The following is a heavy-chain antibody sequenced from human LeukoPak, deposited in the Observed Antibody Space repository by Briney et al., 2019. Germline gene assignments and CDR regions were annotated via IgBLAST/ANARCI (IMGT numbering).Heavy chain of an antibody. CDR3: AKDRSSDGYPGGYFDY. CDR2: INSDGIST. Sequence: SGGSLRLSCAASGFSFSSYWIHWVRHAPGKGLVWVSRINSDGISTTYADSVKGRFTVSRDNAKNTLYLQMNSLRAEDTAVYYCAKDRSSDGYPGGYFDYWGQGTLVTVSS. CDR1: GFSFSSYW. D-gene: IGHD5-24*01. J-gene: IGHJ4*02. V-gene: IGHV3-74*01.